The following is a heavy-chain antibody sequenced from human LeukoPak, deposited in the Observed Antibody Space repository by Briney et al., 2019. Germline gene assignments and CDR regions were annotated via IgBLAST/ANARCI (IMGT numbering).Heavy chain of an antibody. Sequence: ASVKVSCKASGYTFTGYYMHWVRQAPAQGLEWMGWIKPNSGGKNYAQKCQGRVTMTRDKSISTAYMELSRLRSDDTAVYYCAGGQWEPRRRGYAFDIWGQGAMVTVSS. V-gene: IGHV1-2*02. CDR1: GYTFTGYY. CDR2: IKPNSGGK. CDR3: AGGQWEPRRRGYAFDI. D-gene: IGHD1-26*01. J-gene: IGHJ3*02.